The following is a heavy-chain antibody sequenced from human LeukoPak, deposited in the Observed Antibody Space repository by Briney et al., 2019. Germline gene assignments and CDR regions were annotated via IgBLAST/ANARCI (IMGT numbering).Heavy chain of an antibody. V-gene: IGHV1-2*02. CDR2: INPNSGGT. D-gene: IGHD1-26*01. Sequence: ASVKVSCKASGYTFTGYYMHWVRQAPGQGLEWMRWINPNSGGTNYAQKFQGRVTMTRDTSISTAYMELSRLRSDDTAVYYCARVGVGAPSLGAFDIWGQGTMVTVSS. CDR3: ARVGVGAPSLGAFDI. J-gene: IGHJ3*02. CDR1: GYTFTGYY.